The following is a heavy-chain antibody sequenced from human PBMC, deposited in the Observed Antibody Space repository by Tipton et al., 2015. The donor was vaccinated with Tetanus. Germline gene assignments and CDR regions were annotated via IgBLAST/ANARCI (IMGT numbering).Heavy chain of an antibody. D-gene: IGHD2-15*01. CDR2: INHGGGS. J-gene: IGHJ4*02. CDR1: GGSFSDYY. V-gene: IGHV4-34*01. Sequence: TLSLTCAVSGGSFSDYYWTWIRQPPGKGLEWIGEINHGGGSNYNPSLKIRIPLSLDTSKNHLSLWLSPVTAADTAVYYCSRFSLQCCSSLACWDFDSWGQGTLVPVSS. CDR3: SRFSLQCCSSLACWDFDS.